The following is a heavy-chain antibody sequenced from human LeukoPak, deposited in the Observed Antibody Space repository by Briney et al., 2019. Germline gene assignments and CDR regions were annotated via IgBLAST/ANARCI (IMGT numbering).Heavy chain of an antibody. CDR3: ARTHSGTTLLLDY. CDR2: INASGGST. CDR1: GYTFTSYY. J-gene: IGHJ4*02. Sequence: ASVKVSCKASGYTFTSYYMHWVRQAPGQGLEWMGIINASGGSTSYAQKFEGRDTMTRDTSTITVYMELGRLRSEDTAVYYCARTHSGTTLLLDYWGQGTLVSVSS. V-gene: IGHV1-46*01. D-gene: IGHD1-7*01.